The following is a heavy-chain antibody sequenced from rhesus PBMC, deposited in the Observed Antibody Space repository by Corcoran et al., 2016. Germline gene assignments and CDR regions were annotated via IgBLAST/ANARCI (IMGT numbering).Heavy chain of an antibody. J-gene: IGHJ1*01. V-gene: IGHV3S42*01. D-gene: IGHD2-21*01. Sequence: EVQLVESGGGLAKPGGSLRLSCAASGFTFSSYWMNWVRQTPGKGLEWISAINCGGGSKYYADSVKGRFTISRCNSKNTLSLQMNSLRAEDTAVYYCATRSGFEYFEFWGQGALVTVSS. CDR1: GFTFSSYW. CDR2: INCGGGSK. CDR3: ATRSGFEYFEF.